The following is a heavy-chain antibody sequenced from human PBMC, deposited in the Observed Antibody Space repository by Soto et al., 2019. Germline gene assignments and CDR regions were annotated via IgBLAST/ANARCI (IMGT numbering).Heavy chain of an antibody. CDR1: GGSISSYY. J-gene: IGHJ3*02. Sequence: SETLSLTCTVSGGSISSYYWSWIRQPPGKGLEWIGYIYYSGSTNYNPSLKSRVTISVDTSKNQFSLKLSSVTAADTAVYYCARTPVYCSSTSCYGYAFDIWGQGTMVTVSS. V-gene: IGHV4-59*01. CDR2: IYYSGST. CDR3: ARTPVYCSSTSCYGYAFDI. D-gene: IGHD2-2*01.